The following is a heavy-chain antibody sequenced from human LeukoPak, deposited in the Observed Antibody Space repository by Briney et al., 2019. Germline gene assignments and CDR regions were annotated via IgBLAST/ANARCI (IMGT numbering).Heavy chain of an antibody. Sequence: GGSLRLSCAASRFTFSSYSMNWVRQAPGKGLEWVSSISSSGSYIYYADSVKGRFTISRDNAKHSLYLQMNSLRAEDTAVYYCAELGITMIGGVWGKGTTVTISS. D-gene: IGHD3-10*02. J-gene: IGHJ6*04. V-gene: IGHV3-21*01. CDR3: AELGITMIGGV. CDR2: ISSSGSYI. CDR1: RFTFSSYS.